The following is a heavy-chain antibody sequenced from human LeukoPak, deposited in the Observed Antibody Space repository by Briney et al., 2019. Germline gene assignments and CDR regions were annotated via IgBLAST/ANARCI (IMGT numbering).Heavy chain of an antibody. CDR2: ISSSSSYI. D-gene: IGHD5-24*01. CDR3: ASDRWLQL. J-gene: IGHJ4*02. V-gene: IGHV3-21*01. Sequence: PGGSLRLSCAASGFTFSSYSMNWVRQAPGKGLEWVSSISSSSSYIYYADSVRGRFTISRDNAKNSLHLQMNSLRAEDTAVYYCASDRWLQLWGQGTLVTVSS. CDR1: GFTFSSYS.